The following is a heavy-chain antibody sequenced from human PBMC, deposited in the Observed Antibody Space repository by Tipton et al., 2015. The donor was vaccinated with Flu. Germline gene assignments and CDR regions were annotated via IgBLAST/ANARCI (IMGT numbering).Heavy chain of an antibody. CDR3: ARHGGYYFDY. J-gene: IGHJ4*02. CDR1: GGSVSGHY. Sequence: TLSLTCAVYGGSVSGHYWSWIRQPPGKGLEWIGEINHSGRTNYNPSLKSRVTISVDTPKNQFSLKLSSVNAADTAVYYCARHGGYYFDYWGQGTLVTVPS. D-gene: IGHD4-23*01. V-gene: IGHV4-34*01. CDR2: INHSGRT.